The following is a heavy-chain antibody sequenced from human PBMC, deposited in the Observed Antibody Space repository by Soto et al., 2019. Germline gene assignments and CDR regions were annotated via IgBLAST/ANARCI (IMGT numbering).Heavy chain of an antibody. CDR3: ARGLDAFDI. J-gene: IGHJ3*02. Sequence: QVQLVESGGGVVQPGRSLRLSCAASGFTFSGYAMHWVRQAPGKGLEWVAVISYDGSNKYYADSVKGRFTISRDNSKNTLYLQMNSLRAEDTAVYFCARGLDAFDIWGQGTMVTVSS. CDR2: ISYDGSNK. V-gene: IGHV3-30-3*01. CDR1: GFTFSGYA.